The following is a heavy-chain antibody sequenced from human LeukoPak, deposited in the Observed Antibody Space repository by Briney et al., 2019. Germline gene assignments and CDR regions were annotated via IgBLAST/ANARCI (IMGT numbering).Heavy chain of an antibody. CDR2: IYYSGST. V-gene: IGHV4-39*01. J-gene: IGHJ4*02. CDR1: GGSISSSSYY. Sequence: PSETLSLTCTVSGGSISSSSYYWGWIRQPPGKGLEWIGSIYYSGSTYYNPSLKSRVTISVDTSKNQFSLKLSSVTAADTAVYYCARLDCGGNSGSYWGQGTLVTVSS. CDR3: ARLDCGGNSGSY. D-gene: IGHD4-23*01.